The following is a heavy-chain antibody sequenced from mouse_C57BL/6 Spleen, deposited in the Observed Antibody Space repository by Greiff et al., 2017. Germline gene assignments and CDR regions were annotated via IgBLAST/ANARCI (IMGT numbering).Heavy chain of an antibody. CDR1: GYTFTSYW. J-gene: IGHJ4*01. CDR2: IYPGSGST. Sequence: QVQLQQPGAELVKPGASVKMSCTASGYTFTSYWITWVKQRPGQGLEWIGDIYPGSGSTNYNEKFKSKATLTVDTSSSTAYMQLSSLTSEDSAVYYCARGIYYGSSYTMDYWGQGTSVTVSS. V-gene: IGHV1-55*01. CDR3: ARGIYYGSSYTMDY. D-gene: IGHD1-1*01.